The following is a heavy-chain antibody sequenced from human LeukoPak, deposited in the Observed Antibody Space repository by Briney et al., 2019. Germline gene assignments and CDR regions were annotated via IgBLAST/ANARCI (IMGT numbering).Heavy chain of an antibody. Sequence: GESLKISCKSSGYSFTSYWIGWVRQMPGKGLEWMGRIDPSDSYTSYSPSFRGHVTISSDVSISTAYLQWSSLQASDTAMYFCARTRSGGFYNPYYFDYWGQGSLVSVSS. CDR2: IDPSDSYT. D-gene: IGHD3-10*01. CDR1: GYSFTSYW. V-gene: IGHV5-10-1*01. CDR3: ARTRSGGFYNPYYFDY. J-gene: IGHJ4*02.